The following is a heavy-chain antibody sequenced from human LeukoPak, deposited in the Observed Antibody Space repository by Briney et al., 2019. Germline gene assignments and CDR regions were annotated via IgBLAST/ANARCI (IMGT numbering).Heavy chain of an antibody. D-gene: IGHD2/OR15-2a*01. CDR1: GFTFSSYS. Sequence: GGSLRLSCAASGFTFSSYSMNWVRQAPGKGLEWVSSISSSSSCIYYADSVKGRFTISRDNAKNSLYLQMNSLRAEDTAVYYCARDRIVQAFDIWGQGTMVTVSS. J-gene: IGHJ3*02. V-gene: IGHV3-21*01. CDR3: ARDRIVQAFDI. CDR2: ISSSSSCI.